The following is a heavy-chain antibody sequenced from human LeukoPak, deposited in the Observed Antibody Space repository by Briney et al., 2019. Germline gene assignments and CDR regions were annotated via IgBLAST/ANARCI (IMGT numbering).Heavy chain of an antibody. CDR3: ARHVGSSWDATFDY. V-gene: IGHV4-59*08. D-gene: IGHD6-13*01. CDR2: IYYSGST. Sequence: PSETLSLTCTVSGGSISSYYWSWIRQPPGEGLEWIGYIYYSGSTNYNPSLKSRVTISVDTSKNQFSLKLSSVTAADTAVYYCARHVGSSWDATFDYWGQGTLVTVSS. J-gene: IGHJ4*02. CDR1: GGSISSYY.